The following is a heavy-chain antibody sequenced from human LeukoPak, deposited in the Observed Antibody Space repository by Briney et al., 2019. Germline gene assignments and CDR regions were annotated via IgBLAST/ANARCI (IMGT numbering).Heavy chain of an antibody. D-gene: IGHD5-12*01. CDR2: INPNSGGT. CDR3: AKVAGWLRYFDY. J-gene: IGHJ4*02. Sequence: GASVKVSCKASGYTFTAYFIHWVRHAPGQGLEWMGWINPNSGGTNYAQKFQGRVTMTRGTSISTAYLELSSLTSDDTAVYHCAKVAGWLRYFDYWGQGTLVTVSS. V-gene: IGHV1-2*02. CDR1: GYTFTAYF.